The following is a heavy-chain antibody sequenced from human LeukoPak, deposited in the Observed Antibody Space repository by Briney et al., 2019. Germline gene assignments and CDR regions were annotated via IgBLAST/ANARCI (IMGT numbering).Heavy chain of an antibody. CDR3: ARGNYCGSGSYDY. CDR2: IYYSGST. D-gene: IGHD3-10*01. J-gene: IGHJ4*02. V-gene: IGHV4-59*01. CDR1: GGSISSYY. Sequence: PSETLSLTCTVSGGSISSYYWSWIRQPPGKGLEWIGYIYYSGSTNYNPSLKSRVTISIDTSNHQFSLKLSSVTAADTAVYYCARGNYCGSGSYDYWGQGTLVTVSS.